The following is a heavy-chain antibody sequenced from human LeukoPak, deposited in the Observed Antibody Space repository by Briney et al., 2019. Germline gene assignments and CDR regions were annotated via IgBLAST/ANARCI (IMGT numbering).Heavy chain of an antibody. J-gene: IGHJ4*02. CDR1: GFTFSSYA. V-gene: IGHV3-30*01. CDR3: ARVPPFDY. Sequence: PGRSLRLSCAASGFTFSSYAMHWVRQAPGKGLEWVAVISYDGSNKYYADSVKGRFTISRDNAKNTLYLQTNSLRAEDTAVYYCARVPPFDYWGQGPLVTVSS. CDR2: ISYDGSNK.